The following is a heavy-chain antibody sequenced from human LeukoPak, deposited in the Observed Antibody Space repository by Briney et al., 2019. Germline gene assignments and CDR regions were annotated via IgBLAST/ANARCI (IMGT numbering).Heavy chain of an antibody. D-gene: IGHD3-10*01. CDR1: GGSISSYY. V-gene: IGHV4-4*07. CDR3: ARDGDMVRGVLDAFDI. CDR2: IYTSGST. Sequence: SETLSLXCTVSGGSISSYYWSWSRQPAGKGLEWIGRIYTSGSTNYNPSLKSRVTMSVVTSKNQFSLKLSSVTAADTAVYYCARDGDMVRGVLDAFDIWGQGTMVTVSS. J-gene: IGHJ3*02.